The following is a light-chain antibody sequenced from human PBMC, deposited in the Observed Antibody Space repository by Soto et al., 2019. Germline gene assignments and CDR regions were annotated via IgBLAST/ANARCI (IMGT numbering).Light chain of an antibody. CDR3: QQYNDYPWT. Sequence: DIQMTQSPPTLSASVGDRVTITCRARQSISSWLAWYQQRPGKAPKLLIYKASSLESGVSSRFSGGGSGTDFTLTISSLQPDDFATYYCQQYNDYPWTFGQGTKVEIK. CDR2: KAS. V-gene: IGKV1-5*03. CDR1: QSISSW. J-gene: IGKJ1*01.